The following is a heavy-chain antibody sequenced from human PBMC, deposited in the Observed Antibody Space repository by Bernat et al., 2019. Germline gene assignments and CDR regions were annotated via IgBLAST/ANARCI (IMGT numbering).Heavy chain of an antibody. D-gene: IGHD6-19*01. CDR3: AREGRYSSGDY. CDR1: GFTFSRYW. CDR2: IKQDGSEK. J-gene: IGHJ4*02. V-gene: IGHV3-7*04. Sequence: EVQLVESGGGLVQPGGSLRLSCAASGFTFSRYWMSWVRQAPGKGLEWVANIKQDGSEKYYVDSVKGRFTIARDNAKNSLYLQMDSLRAEDTAVYYCAREGRYSSGDYWGQGTLVTVSS.